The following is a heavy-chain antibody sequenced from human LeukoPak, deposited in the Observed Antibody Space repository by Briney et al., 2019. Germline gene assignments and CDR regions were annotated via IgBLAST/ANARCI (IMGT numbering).Heavy chain of an antibody. CDR2: IYSGGST. CDR3: AKDRGVVPAADYYFDY. D-gene: IGHD2-2*01. Sequence: PGGSLRLSCAASGFTVSSNYMSWVRQAPGKGLEWVSVIYSGGSTYYADSVKGRFTISRDNSKNTLYLQMNSLRAEDTAVYYCAKDRGVVPAADYYFDYWGQGTLVTVSS. CDR1: GFTVSSNY. V-gene: IGHV3-53*05. J-gene: IGHJ4*02.